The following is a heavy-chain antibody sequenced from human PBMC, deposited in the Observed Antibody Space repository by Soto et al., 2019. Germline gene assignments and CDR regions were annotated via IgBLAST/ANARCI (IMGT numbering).Heavy chain of an antibody. CDR3: AKEPSWNYVFDY. CDR1: GFTFSSYG. D-gene: IGHD1-7*01. CDR2: ISYDGSNK. J-gene: IGHJ4*02. V-gene: IGHV3-30*18. Sequence: GGSLRLSCAASGFTFSSYGMHWVRQAPGKGLEWVAVISYDGSNKDYADSVKGRFTISRDNSKNSVSLQMNSLRAEDTAVYYCAKEPSWNYVFDYWGQGTMVTVSS.